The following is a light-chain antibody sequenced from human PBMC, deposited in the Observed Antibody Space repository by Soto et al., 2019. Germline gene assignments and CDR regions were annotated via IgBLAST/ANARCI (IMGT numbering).Light chain of an antibody. J-gene: IGKJ3*01. Sequence: EIVLTQSPGTLSLSPGERATLSCRASQSVSSSYLAWYQQKPGQAPRLLIYGASSRATGIPDRFSGSGSGPDFTLTISRVEPEDFAVYYCQQDGSSPIFTFGPGTKVDIK. CDR1: QSVSSSY. CDR2: GAS. V-gene: IGKV3-20*01. CDR3: QQDGSSPIFT.